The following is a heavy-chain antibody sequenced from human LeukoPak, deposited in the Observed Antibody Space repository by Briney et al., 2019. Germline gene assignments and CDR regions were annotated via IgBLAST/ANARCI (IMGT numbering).Heavy chain of an antibody. CDR3: AGCYDYVWGSPDDRAFDI. V-gene: IGHV5-51*01. D-gene: IGHD3-16*01. CDR2: IYPGDSDT. J-gene: IGHJ3*02. CDR1: GYSFTSYW. Sequence: GESLRISCKGSGYSFTSYWIGWVRQMPGKGLEWMGIIYPGDSDTRYSPSFQGQVTISADKSISTAYLQWSSLKASDTAMYYCAGCYDYVWGSPDDRAFDIWGQGTMVTVSS.